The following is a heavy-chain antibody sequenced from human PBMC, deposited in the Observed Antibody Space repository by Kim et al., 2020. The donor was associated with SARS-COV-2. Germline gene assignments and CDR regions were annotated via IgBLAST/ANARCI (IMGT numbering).Heavy chain of an antibody. D-gene: IGHD3-16*02. J-gene: IGHJ4*02. CDR2: IYYSANT. V-gene: IGHV4-39*01. CDR3: TREYYDYVWGSYPVGYFDY. CDR1: GGSISSSCYY. Sequence: SETLSLTCTVSGGSISSSCYYWGWLRQPQGQELDWIGSIYYSANTYHNLTLKSRVTLSIDTSKNPFSMTPVSVTAADTAVYYCTREYYDYVWGSYPVGYFDYWGQGTLVTVSS.